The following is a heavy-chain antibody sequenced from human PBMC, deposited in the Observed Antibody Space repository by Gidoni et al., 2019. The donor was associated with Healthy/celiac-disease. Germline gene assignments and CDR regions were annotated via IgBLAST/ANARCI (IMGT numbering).Heavy chain of an antibody. CDR3: AREGFSAHNDAFDI. D-gene: IGHD3-10*01. Sequence: QVQLVVSGGGVVQPGRSLRLSCAASGFTFSSYGMHWVRQAPGKGLEWVAVISYDGSNKDYANSVKSRFPISRDNSKNTLYLQMNSLRAEDTGVYYCAREGFSAHNDAFDIWGQGTMVTVSS. CDR2: ISYDGSNK. V-gene: IGHV3-30*03. J-gene: IGHJ3*02. CDR1: GFTFSSYG.